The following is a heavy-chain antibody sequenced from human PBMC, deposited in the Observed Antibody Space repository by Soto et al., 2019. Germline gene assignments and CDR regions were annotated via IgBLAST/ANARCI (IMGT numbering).Heavy chain of an antibody. Sequence: GASVKVSCKASGYTFTSYAMHWVRQAPGQRLEWMGWINAGNGNTKYSQKFQGRVTITRDTSASTAYMELSSLRSEDTAVYYCARDYDILTGTTGGVYFDYWGQGXLVTVYS. D-gene: IGHD3-9*01. J-gene: IGHJ4*02. CDR2: INAGNGNT. V-gene: IGHV1-3*01. CDR1: GYTFTSYA. CDR3: ARDYDILTGTTGGVYFDY.